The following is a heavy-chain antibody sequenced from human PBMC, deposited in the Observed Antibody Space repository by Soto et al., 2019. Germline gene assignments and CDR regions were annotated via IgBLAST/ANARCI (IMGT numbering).Heavy chain of an antibody. J-gene: IGHJ5*02. V-gene: IGHV4-59*01. D-gene: IGHD2-8*01. CDR1: GGSISHYY. Sequence: SETLSLTCTVSGGSISHYYWSWIRQSPGKGLEWIGYAYYSGSTDYNPSLKSRVTMSVDTYKNQVSLKLNSVTTADTAVYYCARDRSTYGGGGTGEVKENWFDPWGPGTLVTVSS. CDR2: AYYSGST. CDR3: ARDRSTYGGGGTGEVKENWFDP.